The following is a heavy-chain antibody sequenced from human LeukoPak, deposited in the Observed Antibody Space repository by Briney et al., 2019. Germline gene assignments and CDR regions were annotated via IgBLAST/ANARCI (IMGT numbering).Heavy chain of an antibody. CDR1: GFTVSGNY. CDR3: ARAQDYYFGSGGPGPFDY. Sequence: PGGSLRLSCAASGFTVSGNYMNWVRQAPGKGLEWVSVIYSGGSRYYADSVKGRLTISRDTSKNTLFLQMNSLKTEDTAVYYCARAQDYYFGSGGPGPFDYWGQGTLVTVSS. D-gene: IGHD3-10*01. J-gene: IGHJ4*02. CDR2: IYSGGSR. V-gene: IGHV3-66*02.